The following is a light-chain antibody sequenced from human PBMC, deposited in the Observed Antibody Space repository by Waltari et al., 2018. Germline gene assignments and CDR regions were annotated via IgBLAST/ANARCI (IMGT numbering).Light chain of an antibody. CDR3: QQYYSTVRT. CDR2: WAS. Sequence: DIVMTQSPDSLAVSLGERATINCKSSQSVLYSSNNKDYLAWFQQKPGQPPKLLISWASPRESGVPDRFSGSGSGTDFTLTISSLQAEDVAVYYCQQYYSTVRTFGQGTKVEIK. V-gene: IGKV4-1*01. CDR1: QSVLYSSNNKDY. J-gene: IGKJ1*01.